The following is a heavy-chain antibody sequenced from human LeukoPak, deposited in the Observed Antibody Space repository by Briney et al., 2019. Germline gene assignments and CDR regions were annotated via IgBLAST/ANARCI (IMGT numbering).Heavy chain of an antibody. CDR1: GYTFTSYG. J-gene: IGHJ4*02. V-gene: IGHV1-18*01. Sequence: ASVKVSCKASGYTFTSYGISWVRQAPGQGLEWMGWISAYNGYTNYAQNFQGRVTMTTDASTSTAYMELRSLRSDDTAVYYCAREAVSFVAVANDGYFDFWGQGSLVIVSS. CDR2: ISAYNGYT. CDR3: AREAVSFVAVANDGYFDF. D-gene: IGHD6-19*01.